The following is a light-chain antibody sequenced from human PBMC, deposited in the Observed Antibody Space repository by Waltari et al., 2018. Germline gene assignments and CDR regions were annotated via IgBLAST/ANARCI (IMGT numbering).Light chain of an antibody. Sequence: QSALTQPASVSGFPGQPITLSCPVTRSGGGSYNPVPWYQQYPGKAPKLMIYDGSKRPSGVSNRLSGSKSGNTASLTISGLQAEDEADYYCCSYADSSTLVFGGGTKLTVL. V-gene: IGLV2-23*01. CDR1: RSGGGSYNP. CDR2: DGS. J-gene: IGLJ3*02. CDR3: CSYADSSTLV.